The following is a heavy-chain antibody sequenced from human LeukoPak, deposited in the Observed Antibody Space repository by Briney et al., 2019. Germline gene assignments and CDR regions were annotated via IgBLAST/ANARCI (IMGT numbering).Heavy chain of an antibody. Sequence: HGASVKVSCKASGYTFTTYSMHWVRQAPGQRLEWMGWINAGNGNTKYSQKFQGRVTISRDTSASTAYMELSSLRSEDTAVYYCAREGTIGVTGSELDYWGQGTLVTVSS. D-gene: IGHD6-19*01. CDR1: GYTFTTYS. J-gene: IGHJ4*02. CDR2: INAGNGNT. CDR3: AREGTIGVTGSELDY. V-gene: IGHV1-3*01.